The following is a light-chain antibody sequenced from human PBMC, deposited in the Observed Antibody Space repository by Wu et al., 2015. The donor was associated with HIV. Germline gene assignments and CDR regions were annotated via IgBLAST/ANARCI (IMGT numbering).Light chain of an antibody. CDR1: QTVTDSK. CDR3: QQYNNWIT. CDR2: ETS. Sequence: EIVLTQSPDTLSLSPGERATLSCRASQTVTDSKLAWYQQKPGQAPRLLIYETSSRATGIPYRFSGSGSVTEFTLTITSMQSEDFAVYYCQQYNNWITFGQGTRLEIK. V-gene: IGKV3D-15*01. J-gene: IGKJ5*01.